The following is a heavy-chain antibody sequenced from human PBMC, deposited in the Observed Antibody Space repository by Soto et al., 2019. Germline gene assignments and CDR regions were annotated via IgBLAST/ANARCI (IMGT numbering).Heavy chain of an antibody. D-gene: IGHD3-9*01. CDR3: ARDQREYDIMTERYFYYMDV. CDR1: GFTLSTYR. Sequence: EVQLVESGGGLVKPGGSLRLSCAASGFTLSTYRMSWVRQAPGKTLEWVSSISSSSGYIYHADSVKGRFTISRDNAKNSLDLLMNSLRAEDTAVYYCARDQREYDIMTERYFYYMDVWGKGTTVTISS. J-gene: IGHJ6*03. CDR2: ISSSSGYI. V-gene: IGHV3-21*04.